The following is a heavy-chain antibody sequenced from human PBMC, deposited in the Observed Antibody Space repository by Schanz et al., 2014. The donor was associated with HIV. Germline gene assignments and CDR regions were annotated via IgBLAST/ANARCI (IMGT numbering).Heavy chain of an antibody. V-gene: IGHV3-21*01. CDR3: AKDLVTMAHYYYYYGMDV. J-gene: IGHJ6*02. CDR2: ISSSSSYI. CDR1: GFTFSGYW. D-gene: IGHD3-10*01. Sequence: EVQLVESGGDFVEPGESLRLSCAASGFTFSGYWMHWVRQAPGEGLVWVSSISSSSSYIYYADSVKGRFTISRDNAKNSLYLQMNSLRAEDTAVYYCAKDLVTMAHYYYYYGMDVWGQGTTVTVSS.